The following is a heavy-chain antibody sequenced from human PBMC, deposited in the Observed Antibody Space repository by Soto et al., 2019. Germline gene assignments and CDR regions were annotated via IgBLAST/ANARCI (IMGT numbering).Heavy chain of an antibody. D-gene: IGHD3-22*01. CDR2: IYYSGST. CDR3: ARVVDYYDSSGYSHYFDY. Sequence: PSETLSLTCTVSGGSISSYYWSWIRQPPWKGLEWIGYIYYSGSTNYNPSLKSRVTISVDTSKNQFSLKLSSVTAADTAVYYCARVVDYYDSSGYSHYFDYWGQGTLVTVSS. J-gene: IGHJ4*02. CDR1: GGSISSYY. V-gene: IGHV4-59*01.